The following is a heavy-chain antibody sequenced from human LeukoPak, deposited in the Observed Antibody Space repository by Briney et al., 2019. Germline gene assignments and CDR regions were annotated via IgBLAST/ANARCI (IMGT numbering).Heavy chain of an antibody. V-gene: IGHV3-21*01. CDR2: ISSSSSYI. D-gene: IGHD2-15*01. CDR3: ARVGCSGGSCIDY. Sequence: GALRLSCAASGFTFSSYSMNWVRQAPGKGLEWVSSISSSSSYIYYADSVKGRFTISRDNAKNSLYLQMNSLRAEDTAVYYCARVGCSGGSCIDYWGQRTLVTVSS. J-gene: IGHJ4*02. CDR1: GFTFSSYS.